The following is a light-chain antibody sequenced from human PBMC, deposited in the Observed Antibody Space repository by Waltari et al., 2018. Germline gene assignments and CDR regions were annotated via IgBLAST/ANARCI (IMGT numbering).Light chain of an antibody. V-gene: IGKV1-39*01. CDR3: QQSFNTPVA. J-gene: IGKJ3*01. Sequence: DIQMTQSPSSLSASVGDRVTITCRASQTITTYLNWYLQKPGKAPELLIYGASTLQSGAPSRFSGSGSGTDFTLTISSLQPEDFATYYCQQSFNTPVAFGPGTKLDIK. CDR1: QTITTY. CDR2: GAS.